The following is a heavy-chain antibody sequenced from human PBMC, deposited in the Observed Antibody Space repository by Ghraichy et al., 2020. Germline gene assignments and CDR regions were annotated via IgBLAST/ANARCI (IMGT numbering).Heavy chain of an antibody. Sequence: LSLTCAASGFTFSDYGMHWVRQAPGKGLGWVAFVWNDGNKKYHADSVKSRFTLSRDNSKNTLYLQMNSLRVEDTAVYYCAKDPGFIQYGYYMDVWGKGTTVTVSS. D-gene: IGHD3-10*01. J-gene: IGHJ6*03. V-gene: IGHV3-30*02. CDR3: AKDPGFIQYGYYMDV. CDR1: GFTFSDYG. CDR2: VWNDGNKK.